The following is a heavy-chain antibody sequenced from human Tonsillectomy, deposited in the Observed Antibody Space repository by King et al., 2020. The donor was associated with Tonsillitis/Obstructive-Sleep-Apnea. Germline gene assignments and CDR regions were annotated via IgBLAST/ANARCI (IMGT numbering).Heavy chain of an antibody. D-gene: IGHD2-2*01. CDR2: FDWDDDK. CDR3: ARTFYTSSRDHYFDY. Sequence: TLKESGPALVKPTQTLTLTCTFSGFSLSTNGMCVSWIRHPPGKALEWLARFDWDDDKYYSTSLRTRLTISKDTSKNQVVLTMTNMDPVDTATDYFARTFYTSSRDHYFDYWGQGTLVTVSS. CDR1: GFSLSTNGMC. V-gene: IGHV2-70*11. J-gene: IGHJ4*02.